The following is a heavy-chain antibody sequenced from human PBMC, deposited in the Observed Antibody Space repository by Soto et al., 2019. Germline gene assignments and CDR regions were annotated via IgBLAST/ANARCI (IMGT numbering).Heavy chain of an antibody. CDR1: GGSISRRNR. V-gene: IGHV4-4*02. J-gene: IGHJ6*03. CDR3: ANTRGLGLMDA. D-gene: IGHD2-2*01. CDR2: VSHSGST. Sequence: QVHLLESGPGLVEPSGTLSLTCTVSGGSISRRNRWSWVRQSPGKGLEWIGEVSHSGSTNSNPSLKGRVTISLDKSNNQFSLTLESMTAADADVYFCANTRGLGLMDAWGKGTTVVVSS.